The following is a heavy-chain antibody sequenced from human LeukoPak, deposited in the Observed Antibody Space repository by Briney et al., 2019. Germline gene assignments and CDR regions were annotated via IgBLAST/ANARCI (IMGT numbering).Heavy chain of an antibody. V-gene: IGHV4-34*01. CDR1: GGSFSGYY. CDR2: INHSGST. CDR3: ARAVGKYSGYGRPKYFDY. J-gene: IGHJ4*02. D-gene: IGHD5-12*01. Sequence: SETLSLTCAVYGGSFSGYYWSWIRQPPGKGLGWIGEINHSGSTNYNPSLKSRVTISVDTSKNQFSLKLSSVTAADTAVYYCARAVGKYSGYGRPKYFDYWGQGTLVTVSS.